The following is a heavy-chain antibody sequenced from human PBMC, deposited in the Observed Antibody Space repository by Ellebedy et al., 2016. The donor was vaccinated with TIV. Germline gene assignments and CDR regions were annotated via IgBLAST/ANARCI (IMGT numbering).Heavy chain of an antibody. D-gene: IGHD6-19*01. CDR1: GFTFDDFA. CDR3: AKAQQWLLQSPWSH. V-gene: IGHV3-9*01. CDR2: IRNSGNI. Sequence: GGSLRLSCAASGFTFDDFAMHWVRRAPGKGLEWVSGIRNSGNIDYADSVKGRFIISRDNSKNTLYLQMNSLRAEDTAVYYCAKAQQWLLQSPWSHWGQGTLVTVSS. J-gene: IGHJ4*02.